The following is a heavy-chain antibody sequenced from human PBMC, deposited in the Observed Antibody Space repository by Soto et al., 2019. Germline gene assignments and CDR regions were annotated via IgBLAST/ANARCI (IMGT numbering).Heavy chain of an antibody. V-gene: IGHV4-39*01. J-gene: IGHJ5*01. CDR2: IYYSGST. Sequence: SETLSLTCTVSGGSISSSSYYWGWIRQPPGKGLEWIGSIYYSGSTYYNPSLKSRVTISVDTSKNQFSLKLSSVTAADTAVYYCARQGGAAVNPVWFGSWGQGTRVTVSS. CDR1: GGSISSSSYY. D-gene: IGHD6-13*01. CDR3: ARQGGAAVNPVWFGS.